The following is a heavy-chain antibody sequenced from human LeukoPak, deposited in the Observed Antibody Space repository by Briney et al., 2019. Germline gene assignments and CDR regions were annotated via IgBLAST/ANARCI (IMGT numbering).Heavy chain of an antibody. CDR2: IDHSGNT. D-gene: IGHD4-17*01. Sequence: SETLSLTFAVYGGSFSGFSWSWIRQPPGKGLEWIGEIDHSGNTNYNPSLRSRVTISVDTSKNQFSLKVNSLTAADTAVYYCARKGPLRDSIPFMEVWGEGTTVTVSS. CDR3: ARKGPLRDSIPFMEV. V-gene: IGHV4-34*01. CDR1: GGSFSGFS. J-gene: IGHJ6*03.